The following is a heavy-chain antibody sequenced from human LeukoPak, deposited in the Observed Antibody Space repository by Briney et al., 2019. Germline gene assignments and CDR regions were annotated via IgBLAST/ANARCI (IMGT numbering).Heavy chain of an antibody. D-gene: IGHD3-3*01. V-gene: IGHV4-59*01. J-gene: IGHJ6*02. CDR2: IYYSGST. Sequence: SETLSLTCTVSGGSISSYYWSWIRQPPGKGLEWIGYIYYSGSTNYNPSLKSRVTISVDTSKNQFSLKLSSVTAADTAVYYCARELPLYYDFWSGYADVWGQGTTVTVSS. CDR3: ARELPLYYDFWSGYADV. CDR1: GGSISSYY.